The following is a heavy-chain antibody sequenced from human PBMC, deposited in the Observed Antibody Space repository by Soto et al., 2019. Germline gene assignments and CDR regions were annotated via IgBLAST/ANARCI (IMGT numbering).Heavy chain of an antibody. CDR2: ISGSGGST. CDR1: GFNFSSYA. D-gene: IGHD3-9*01. J-gene: IGHJ5*02. CDR3: AKDTSLFDGFEWSDP. V-gene: IGHV3-23*01. Sequence: PGGSLRLSSAASGFNFSSYAMSWVRQAPGKGLEWVSAISGSGGSTYYADSVKGRFTISRDNSKNTLYLQMNSLRAEDTALYYCAKDTSLFDGFEWSDPWGQGTLVTVSS.